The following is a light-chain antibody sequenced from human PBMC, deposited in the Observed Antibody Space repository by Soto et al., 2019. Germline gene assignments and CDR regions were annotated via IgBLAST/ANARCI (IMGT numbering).Light chain of an antibody. V-gene: IGKV3-20*01. CDR1: QSIRNNY. CDR2: DAS. CDR3: QQYGDSRT. Sequence: EIVLTQSPGTLSVSPGERATLSCRASQSIRNNYLAWYEQKPCQAPRLLIYDASSRATGIPDRFSGSGSGTDFTITISRLEPEDFAVYYCQQYGDSRTFGQGTSVEI. J-gene: IGKJ1*01.